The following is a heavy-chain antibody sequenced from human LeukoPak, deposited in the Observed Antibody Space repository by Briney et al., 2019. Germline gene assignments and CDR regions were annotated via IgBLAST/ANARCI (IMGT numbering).Heavy chain of an antibody. CDR2: NYYSGSK. J-gene: IGHJ4*02. CDR1: GGSIKSSVYY. CDR3: ARQGNRSPIYL. D-gene: IGHD2-21*01. V-gene: IGHV4-39*01. Sequence: PSETLSLTCTHSGGSIKSSVYYSAWLRLSPRKWLEWVRRNYYSGSKYFNPSLKSRLAFSVDTSINHFSLSLASVTASDTGLYFCARQGNRSPIYLWGQGSLVTVSS.